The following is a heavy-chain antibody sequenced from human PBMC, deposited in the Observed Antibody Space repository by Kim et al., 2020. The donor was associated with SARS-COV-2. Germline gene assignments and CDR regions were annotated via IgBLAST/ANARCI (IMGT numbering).Heavy chain of an antibody. CDR3: ARDFQRTFPGTDIVVVVAPEKNWFDP. CDR2: ISSSSSYI. Sequence: GGSLRLSCAASGFTFSSYSMNWVRQAPGKGLEWVSSISSSSSYIYYADSVKGRFTISRDNAKNSLYLQMNSLRAEDTAVYYCARDFQRTFPGTDIVVVVAPEKNWFDPWGQGTLVTVSS. CDR1: GFTFSSYS. J-gene: IGHJ5*02. D-gene: IGHD2-15*01. V-gene: IGHV3-21*01.